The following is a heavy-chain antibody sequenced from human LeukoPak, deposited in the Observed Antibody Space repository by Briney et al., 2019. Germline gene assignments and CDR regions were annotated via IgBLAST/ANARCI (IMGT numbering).Heavy chain of an antibody. CDR2: INHSGST. Sequence: PSETLSLTCAVYGGSFSGYYWSWIRQPPGKGLEWIGEINHSGSTNYNPSLKSRVTISVDTSKNQFSLKLSSVTAADTAVYYCARHGDIVATYFDYWGQGTLVTVSS. CDR3: ARHGDIVATYFDY. CDR1: GGSFSGYY. D-gene: IGHD5-12*01. V-gene: IGHV4-34*01. J-gene: IGHJ4*02.